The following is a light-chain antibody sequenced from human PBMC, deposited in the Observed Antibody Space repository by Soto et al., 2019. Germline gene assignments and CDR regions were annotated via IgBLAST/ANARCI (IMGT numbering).Light chain of an antibody. CDR2: WAS. CDR3: QQYYTSPWT. Sequence: DVVMTQSPDSLAVSLGERATINCKSSQTVLYSSNNMNYLAWYQQKPGQPPKLLIYWASTRESGVPDRFSGSGSGTDFTLTISSLQAEDVAVYYCQQYYTSPWTFGQGTKVDI. CDR1: QTVLYSSNNMNY. V-gene: IGKV4-1*01. J-gene: IGKJ1*01.